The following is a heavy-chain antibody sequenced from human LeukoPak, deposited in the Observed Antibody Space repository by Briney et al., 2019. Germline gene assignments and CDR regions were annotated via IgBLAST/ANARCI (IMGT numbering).Heavy chain of an antibody. J-gene: IGHJ4*02. CDR3: AKTAGTFDY. CDR2: ISYDGSKK. CDR1: GFTFSSYA. Sequence: GSLRLSCAASGFTFSSYAMHWVRQAPGKGLEWVASISYDGSKKYYADSLKGRFTISRDNSKNTLYLQMNSLRAEDTAVYYCAKTAGTFDYWGQGTLVTVSS. D-gene: IGHD6-13*01. V-gene: IGHV3-30-3*01.